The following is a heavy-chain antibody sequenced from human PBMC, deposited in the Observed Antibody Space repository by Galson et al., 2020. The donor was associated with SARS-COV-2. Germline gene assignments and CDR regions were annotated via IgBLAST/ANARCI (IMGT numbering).Heavy chain of an antibody. D-gene: IGHD6-19*01. CDR1: GFSFSSYA. CDR2: ISSTGKYI. Sequence: GGSLRLSCAASGFSFSSYAMTWVRQAPGKGLEWVSSISSTGKYIYYGDSVKGRFTISRDNAKNSLYLQLNSLRAEDTAVFYCARVSEGALDFLLASGAGPIDLWGQGTLVTVSS. J-gene: IGHJ4*02. V-gene: IGHV3-21*01. CDR3: ARVSEGALDFLLASGAGPIDL.